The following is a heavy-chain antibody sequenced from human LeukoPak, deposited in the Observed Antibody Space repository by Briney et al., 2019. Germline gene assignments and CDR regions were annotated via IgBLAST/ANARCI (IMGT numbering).Heavy chain of an antibody. CDR1: GFIFSSYW. Sequence: PGGSLRLSCAASGFIFSSYWMSWVRQAPGKGLEWVANINQDGSEKYYADSVKGRFTISRDNSKNTLYLQMNSLRAEDTAVYYCAKDRPQAAAVHYYFDYWGQGTLVTVSS. CDR2: INQDGSEK. CDR3: AKDRPQAAAVHYYFDY. J-gene: IGHJ4*02. V-gene: IGHV3-7*01. D-gene: IGHD6-13*01.